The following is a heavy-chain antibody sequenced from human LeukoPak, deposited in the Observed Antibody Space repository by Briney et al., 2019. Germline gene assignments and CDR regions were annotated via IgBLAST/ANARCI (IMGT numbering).Heavy chain of an antibody. V-gene: IGHV5-51*01. CDR1: GYSLTSYW. CDR3: ARMNHSSWYSVGPFDY. D-gene: IGHD6-13*01. Sequence: GESLKISCKGSGYSLTSYWIGWVRQMPGKGLEWMGIIYPGDSDTRYSPSFQGQVTISADKSISTAYLQWSSLKASDTAMYYCARMNHSSWYSVGPFDYWGQGTLVTVSS. J-gene: IGHJ4*02. CDR2: IYPGDSDT.